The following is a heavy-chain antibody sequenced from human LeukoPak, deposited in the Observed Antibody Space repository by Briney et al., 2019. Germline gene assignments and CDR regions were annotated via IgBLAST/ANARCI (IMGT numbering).Heavy chain of an antibody. V-gene: IGHV1-2*02. CDR2: ISTSTCYS. Sequence: ASVNVSCKASGYTFTGYYMQWARQAPGQGPEGMGWISTSTCYSKYTQKFQGRVTLTTETSTSTAYMELSSLRSDDTAVYYCARDDNYGIFVNVDYWGQGTLVTVSS. J-gene: IGHJ4*02. CDR1: GYTFTGYY. D-gene: IGHD4-11*01. CDR3: ARDDNYGIFVNVDY.